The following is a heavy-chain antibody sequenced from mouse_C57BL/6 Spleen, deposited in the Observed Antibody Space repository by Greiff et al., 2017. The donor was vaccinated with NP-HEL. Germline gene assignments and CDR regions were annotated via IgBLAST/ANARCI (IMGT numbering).Heavy chain of an antibody. CDR1: GFTFTDYY. D-gene: IGHD3-3*01. V-gene: IGHV7-3*01. CDR2: IRNKANGYTT. Sequence: EVQLVESGGGLVQPGGSLSLSCAASGFTFTDYYMSWVRQPPGKALEWLGFIRNKANGYTTEYSASVKGRFTISRDNSQSILYLQMNALRAEDSATYYCARYLGAFFDYWGQGTTLTVSS. CDR3: ARYLGAFFDY. J-gene: IGHJ2*01.